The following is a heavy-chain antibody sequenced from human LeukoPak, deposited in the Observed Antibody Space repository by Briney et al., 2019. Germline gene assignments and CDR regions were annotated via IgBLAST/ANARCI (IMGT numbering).Heavy chain of an antibody. CDR3: AREAYGPFDY. D-gene: IGHD4-17*01. CDR1: GGTISDYA. J-gene: IGHJ4*02. Sequence: ASVKVSCKASGGTISDYAVTWVRQAPGQGLEWMGWIIPLLGIANDAQKFQGRVTITADQSTNTAYMELSSLRFDDTAVYYCAREAYGPFDYWGQGTLVTVSS. V-gene: IGHV1-69*10. CDR2: IIPLLGIA.